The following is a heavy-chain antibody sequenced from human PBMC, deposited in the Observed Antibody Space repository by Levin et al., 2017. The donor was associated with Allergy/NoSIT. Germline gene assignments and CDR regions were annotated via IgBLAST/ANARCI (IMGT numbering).Heavy chain of an antibody. CDR3: AKAEDFDILTRYYLRS. J-gene: IGHJ4*02. Sequence: GESLKISCTVSGFTFEDYGMSWVRQSPGKGVEWVSGISGSGVGTYYADSLKDRVTVSRDNSNNMLFLEMKSLRVEDTAVYFCAKAEDFDILTRYYLRSWGQGTRVTVSS. CDR1: GFTFEDYG. D-gene: IGHD3-9*01. V-gene: IGHV3-23*01. CDR2: ISGSGVGT.